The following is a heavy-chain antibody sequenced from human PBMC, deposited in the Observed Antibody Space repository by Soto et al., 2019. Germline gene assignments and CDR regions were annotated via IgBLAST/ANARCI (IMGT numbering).Heavy chain of an antibody. V-gene: IGHV3-9*01. CDR1: GFTFHDYA. D-gene: IGHD1-1*01. CDR2: ISWNSGNI. J-gene: IGHJ6*02. CDR3: AILEKGGMDV. Sequence: EVQLVESGGALVQPGRSLRLSCASSGFTFHDYALHWVRQAPGKGLEWVSGISWNSGNIGYADSVKGRFTISRDNAKNYMYLQMNGLRVEDTALYYCAILEKGGMDVWGQGTTVTVSS.